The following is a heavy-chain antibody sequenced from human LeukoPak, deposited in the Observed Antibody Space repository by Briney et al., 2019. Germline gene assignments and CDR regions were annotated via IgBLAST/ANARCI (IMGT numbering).Heavy chain of an antibody. Sequence: PGGSLRLSCAASGFTFSDYYMSWIRQAPGKGLEWVSYISGSSKYINYADSVKGRFTISRDNSKNTLYLQMNSLRAEDTAVYYCARDGYYDHRGYWMLEYWGQGTLVTVSS. J-gene: IGHJ4*02. CDR2: ISGSSKYI. V-gene: IGHV3-11*06. D-gene: IGHD3-22*01. CDR3: ARDGYYDHRGYWMLEY. CDR1: GFTFSDYY.